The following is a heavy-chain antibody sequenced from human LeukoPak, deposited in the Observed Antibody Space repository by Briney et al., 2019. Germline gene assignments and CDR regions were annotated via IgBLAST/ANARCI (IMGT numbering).Heavy chain of an antibody. V-gene: IGHV4-59*08. CDR2: IYYSGST. CDR3: ARQSIEDAFDI. D-gene: IGHD6-6*01. J-gene: IGHJ3*02. CDR1: GGSISSYY. Sequence: PSETLSLTCTVSGGSISSYYWSWIRPPPGKGLEWIGYIYYSGSTNYNPSLKSRVTISVDTSKNQFSLKLSSVTAADTAVYYCARQSIEDAFDIWGQGTMVTVSS.